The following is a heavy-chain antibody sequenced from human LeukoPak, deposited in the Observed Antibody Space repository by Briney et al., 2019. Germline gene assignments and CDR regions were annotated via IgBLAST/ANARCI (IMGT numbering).Heavy chain of an antibody. V-gene: IGHV3-30*03. CDR2: ISYNGSDK. D-gene: IGHD6-13*01. CDR1: GFMFSSYG. CDR3: GSSGTLIRPDY. J-gene: IGHJ4*02. Sequence: GGSLRLSCAASGFMFSSYGMHWVRQAPGKGLEWVAVISYNGSDKYYADSVKGRFTISRDNSKNMLYLQMNSLRAEDTAVYYCGSSGTLIRPDYWGQGTLVTVSS.